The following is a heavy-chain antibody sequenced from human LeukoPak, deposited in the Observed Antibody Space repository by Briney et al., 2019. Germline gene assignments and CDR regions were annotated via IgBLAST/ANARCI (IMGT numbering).Heavy chain of an antibody. V-gene: IGHV3-7*01. Sequence: GGSLRLSCAASGFTFSLYWMTWVRHSPGKGLEWVADINPDGSQKYSVDSVKGRFTISRDNAKNSLFLQMNSLRAEDTAVYYCARGEYNWNDLHLWGQGTLVTVSS. D-gene: IGHD1-20*01. CDR3: ARGEYNWNDLHL. J-gene: IGHJ5*02. CDR1: GFTFSLYW. CDR2: INPDGSQK.